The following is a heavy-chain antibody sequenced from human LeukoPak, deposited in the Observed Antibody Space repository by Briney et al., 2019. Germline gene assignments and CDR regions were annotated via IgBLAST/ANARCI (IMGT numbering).Heavy chain of an antibody. J-gene: IGHJ4*02. CDR2: ISSTSSAI. Sequence: GGSLRLSCAASGFTFSSYSMNWARQAPGKGLEWLSYISSTSSAIYYADSLKGRFTISKDNAKNSLYLQMDSLRAEDTAVYYCARVIGSYGDSAYWGQGTLVTVSS. V-gene: IGHV3-48*04. CDR3: ARVIGSYGDSAY. D-gene: IGHD3-16*01. CDR1: GFTFSSYS.